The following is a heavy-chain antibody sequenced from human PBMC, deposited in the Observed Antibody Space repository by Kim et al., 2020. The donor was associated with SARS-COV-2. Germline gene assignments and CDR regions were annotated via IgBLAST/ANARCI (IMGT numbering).Heavy chain of an antibody. Sequence: GRTYHNPSLRTRVTISVDPSKKQFSLRLTSVTAADTAVYYCATGSGDFHYWGQGTLVTVSS. V-gene: IGHV4-39*07. D-gene: IGHD1-1*01. J-gene: IGHJ4*02. CDR2: GRT. CDR3: ATGSGDFHY.